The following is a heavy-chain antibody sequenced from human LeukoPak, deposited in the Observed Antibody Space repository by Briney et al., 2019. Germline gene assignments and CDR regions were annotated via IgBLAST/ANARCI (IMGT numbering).Heavy chain of an antibody. CDR2: TNPNSGGT. V-gene: IGHV1-2*06. J-gene: IGHJ1*01. D-gene: IGHD2-15*01. Sequence: ASVKVSCKASGYTFTGYYMHWVRQAPGQGLEWMGRTNPNSGGTNYAQKFQGRVTMTRDTSISTAYMELSRLRSDDTAVYYCARAGYCSGGSCYFAEYFQHWGQGTLVTVSS. CDR3: ARAGYCSGGSCYFAEYFQH. CDR1: GYTFTGYY.